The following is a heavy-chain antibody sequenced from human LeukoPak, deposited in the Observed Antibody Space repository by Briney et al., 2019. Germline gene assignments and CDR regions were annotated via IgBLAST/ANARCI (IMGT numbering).Heavy chain of an antibody. CDR1: GFTFSGYW. CDR2: IKEDGSEK. V-gene: IGHV3-7*03. Sequence: GGSLRLSCAVSGFTFSGYWMSWVRQAPGKGLEWVANIKEDGSEKSYVDSVKGRFTISRDNAKNSLYLQMNTLRAEDTAVYYCARRRYYYDSSGYYYVWYFDYWGQGTLVTVSS. CDR3: ARRRYYYDSSGYYYVWYFDY. D-gene: IGHD3-22*01. J-gene: IGHJ4*02.